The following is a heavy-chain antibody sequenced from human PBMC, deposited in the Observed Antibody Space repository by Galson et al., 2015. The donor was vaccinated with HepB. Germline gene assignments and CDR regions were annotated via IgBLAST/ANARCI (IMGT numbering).Heavy chain of an antibody. D-gene: IGHD3-22*01. Sequence: SVKVSCKASGYTFTGYYMHWVRQAPGQGLEWMGWINPNSGGTNYAQKFQGRVTMTRDTSNSTAYMELSRLRSDDTAVYYCARGGGSSGYYHFDYWGQGTLVTVSS. J-gene: IGHJ4*02. CDR3: ARGGGSSGYYHFDY. CDR2: INPNSGGT. V-gene: IGHV1-2*02. CDR1: GYTFTGYY.